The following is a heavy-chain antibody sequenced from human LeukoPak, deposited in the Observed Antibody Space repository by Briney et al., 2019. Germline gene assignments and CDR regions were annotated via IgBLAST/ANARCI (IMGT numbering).Heavy chain of an antibody. CDR3: AKDRDIVVVPAALFDY. D-gene: IGHD2-2*01. J-gene: IGHJ4*02. CDR2: ISSNGGST. V-gene: IGHV3-64*04. CDR1: GFTFSSYA. Sequence: GGSLRLSCSAAGFTFSSYAMHWVRQAPGKGLEYVSAISSNGGSTYYADSVKGRFTISRDNSKNTLYLQMNSLRAEDTAVYYCAKDRDIVVVPAALFDYWGQGTLVTVSS.